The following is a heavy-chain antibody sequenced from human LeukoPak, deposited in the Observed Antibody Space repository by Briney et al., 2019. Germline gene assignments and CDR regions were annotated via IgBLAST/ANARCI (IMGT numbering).Heavy chain of an antibody. CDR3: ARDVRFGGLLYTGTPAFDY. Sequence: PSETLSLTCAVSGGSISSSNWWSWVRQPPGKGLEWIGSIYHSGSTFYNPSLKSRVTISLDTSKNQFSLRLSSVTAADTAMYFCARDVRFGGLLYTGTPAFDYWGQGTLVTVSS. CDR2: IYHSGST. CDR1: GGSISSSNW. D-gene: IGHD3-10*01. V-gene: IGHV4-4*02. J-gene: IGHJ4*02.